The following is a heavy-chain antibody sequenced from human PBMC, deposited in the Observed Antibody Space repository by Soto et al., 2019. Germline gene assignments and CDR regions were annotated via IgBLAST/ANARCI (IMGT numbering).Heavy chain of an antibody. CDR3: AKKSEIAVPRYYFDL. J-gene: IGHJ4*02. D-gene: IGHD2-21*01. CDR1: GFTFGSYA. V-gene: IGHV3-23*01. CDR2: MNGGGGST. Sequence: EVGLLESGGGLVQPGGSLRLSCAASGFTFGSYAMSWVRQAPGKGLEWVSSMNGGGGSTYYAESVQGRFTISRDNSKNTLYLQMNSLRVEDTVVYYCAKKSEIAVPRYYFDLWGQGTLVTVSS.